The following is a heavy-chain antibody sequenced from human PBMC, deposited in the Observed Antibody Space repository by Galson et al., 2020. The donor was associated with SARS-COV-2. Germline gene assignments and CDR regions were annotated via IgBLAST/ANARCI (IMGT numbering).Heavy chain of an antibody. V-gene: IGHV6-1*01. D-gene: IGHD3-22*01. CDR1: RNSDA. Sequence: RNSDAWNWIRQSPSRGLEWLGRTYYRSKWYNDYAGSVKSRITINPDTSKNHLSLQLNSVTPEDTAVYYCARGMVNYYDSSGYYQIYYYYGMDVWGQGTTVTVSS. CDR3: ARGMVNYYDSSGYYQIYYYYGMDV. J-gene: IGHJ6*02. CDR2: TYYRSKWYN.